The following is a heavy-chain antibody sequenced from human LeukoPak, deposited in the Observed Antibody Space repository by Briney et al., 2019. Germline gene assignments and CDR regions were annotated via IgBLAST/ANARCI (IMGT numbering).Heavy chain of an antibody. CDR1: GGSISSYY. CDR2: IYYSGST. Sequence: SETLSLTCTVSGGSISSYYWSWIRQPPGKGLEWLGCIYYSGSTNYNPSLKSRVTISVDTSKNQFSLKLSSVTAADTAVYYCAPEYSSFTNWSDPWGQGPLAPAPS. J-gene: IGHJ5*02. V-gene: IGHV4-59*01. D-gene: IGHD6-6*01. CDR3: APEYSSFTNWSDP.